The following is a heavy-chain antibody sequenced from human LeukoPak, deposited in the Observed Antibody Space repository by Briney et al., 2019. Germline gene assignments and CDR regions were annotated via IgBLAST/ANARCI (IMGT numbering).Heavy chain of an antibody. J-gene: IGHJ4*02. CDR1: GGSISSGGYS. CDR3: ARVGRGSDFDY. Sequence: SETLSLTCAVSGGSISSGGYSWSWIRQPPGKGLEWIGYIYHSGSTYYNPSLKSRVTISVDTSKNQLSLKLTSVTAADTAVYYCARVGRGSDFDYWGQGTLVTVSS. D-gene: IGHD3-10*01. CDR2: IYHSGST. V-gene: IGHV4-30-2*01.